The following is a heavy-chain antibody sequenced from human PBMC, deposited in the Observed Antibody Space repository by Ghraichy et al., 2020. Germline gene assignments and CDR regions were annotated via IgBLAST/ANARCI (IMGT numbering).Heavy chain of an antibody. Sequence: ASVKVSCKASGYTFTSYGISWVRQAPGQGLEWMGWISAYNGNTNYAQKLQGRVTMTTDTSTSTAYMELRSLRSDDTAVYYCARDGRKRSQQLMNWFDPWGQGTLVTVSS. D-gene: IGHD6-13*01. CDR1: GYTFTSYG. CDR3: ARDGRKRSQQLMNWFDP. J-gene: IGHJ5*02. V-gene: IGHV1-18*04. CDR2: ISAYNGNT.